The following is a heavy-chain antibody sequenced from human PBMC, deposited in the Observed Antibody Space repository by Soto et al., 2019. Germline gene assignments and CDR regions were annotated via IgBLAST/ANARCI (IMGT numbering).Heavy chain of an antibody. Sequence: QVQLQQWGAGLVKPSETLSLSCAVYGQSFSGHSWAWIRQPPGKGLEWIGEINESGRTYYNPSLMSRVTISTDTSKNQFSLKLSSVSAADTAAYFCARGSGIVALPGELEDVKYDYWGQGTLVNVSS. CDR2: INESGRT. CDR1: GQSFSGHS. CDR3: ARGSGIVALPGELEDVKYDY. D-gene: IGHD1-1*01. V-gene: IGHV4-34*01. J-gene: IGHJ4*02.